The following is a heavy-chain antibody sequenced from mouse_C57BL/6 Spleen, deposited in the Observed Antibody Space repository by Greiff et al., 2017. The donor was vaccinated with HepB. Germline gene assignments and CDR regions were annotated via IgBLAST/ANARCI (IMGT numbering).Heavy chain of an antibody. CDR1: GFTFSDYG. CDR2: ISSGSSTI. J-gene: IGHJ4*01. Sequence: DVQLQESGGGLVKPGGSLKLSCAASGFTFSDYGMHWVRQAPEKGLEWVAYISSGSSTIYYADTVKGRVTISRDNAKNTLFMQMTSLRSEDTAMYYCASNYFYAMDYWGQGTSVTVSS. CDR3: ASNYFYAMDY. V-gene: IGHV5-17*01. D-gene: IGHD2-1*01.